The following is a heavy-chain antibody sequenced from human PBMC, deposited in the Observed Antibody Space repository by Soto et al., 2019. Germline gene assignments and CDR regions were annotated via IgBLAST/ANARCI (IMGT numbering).Heavy chain of an antibody. D-gene: IGHD5-12*01. CDR3: ARHVRKSGYSYYYRYYLDV. CDR2: IYYSGST. Sequence: SETLSLTCTVSGGSISSYYWSWIRQPPGKGLEWIGYIYYSGSTNYNPSLKSRVTISVDTSKNQFSLKLSSVTAADTAVYYCARHVRKSGYSYYYRYYLDVSGKRTTVTVS. J-gene: IGHJ6*03. CDR1: GGSISSYY. V-gene: IGHV4-59*08.